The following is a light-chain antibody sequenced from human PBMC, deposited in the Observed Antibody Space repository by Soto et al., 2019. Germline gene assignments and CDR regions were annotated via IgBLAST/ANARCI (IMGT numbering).Light chain of an antibody. CDR3: SSYAGSNKLV. V-gene: IGLV2-8*01. J-gene: IGLJ2*01. CDR2: EVS. Sequence: QSALTQPPSASGSPGQSGTISCTGTSSDVGGYNYVSWYQQHPGKAPKLMIYEVSKRPSGVPDRFSGSKSGNTASLTVSGLQAEDEADYYCSSYAGSNKLVFGGGTKATVL. CDR1: SSDVGGYNY.